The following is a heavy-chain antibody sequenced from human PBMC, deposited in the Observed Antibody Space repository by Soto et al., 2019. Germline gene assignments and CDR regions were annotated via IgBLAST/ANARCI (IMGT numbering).Heavy chain of an antibody. CDR2: IRSKAYSGTT. D-gene: IGHD2-2*01. CDR1: GFTFGGYT. CDR3: TRGLASCASTSRPFDN. Sequence: GGSLRLSCTASGFTFGGYTMSWVRQAPGKGLEWVGLIRSKAYSGTTEYAASVKGRFSISRDDSRSIAYLQMNSLKIEDTAVYYCTRGLASCASTSRPFDNWGQGMLVTVSS. V-gene: IGHV3-49*04. J-gene: IGHJ4*02.